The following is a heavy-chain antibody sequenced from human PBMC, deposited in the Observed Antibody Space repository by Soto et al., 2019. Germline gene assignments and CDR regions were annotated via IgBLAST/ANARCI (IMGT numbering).Heavy chain of an antibody. J-gene: IGHJ4*01. CDR2: INHSGNT. Sequence: SETLSLACAVSGVPFGGYYWRWIRQSPGKGRGWVGGINHSGNTNYNPSLKVRVTMLGDTAKHQFSLSLSAVTAADTAVNQSANLMVFHSRYDHDYWGNGALVTVSS. D-gene: IGHD6-13*01. V-gene: IGHV4-34*01. CDR3: ANLMVFHSRYDHDY. CDR1: GVPFGGYY.